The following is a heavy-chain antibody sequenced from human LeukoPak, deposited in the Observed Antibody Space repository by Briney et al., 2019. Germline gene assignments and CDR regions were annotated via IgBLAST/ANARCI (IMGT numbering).Heavy chain of an antibody. D-gene: IGHD3-3*01. V-gene: IGHV4-39*01. Sequence: SETLSLTCTVSGGSISSSSYYWGWLRQPPGTGLEWIGNIYYSGSTYYNPSLRSRVTISVDTSKNQFSLKLSSVTAADTAVYYCARGMDYDFWSGPRLYYYYYMDVWGKGTTVTVSS. CDR1: GGSISSSSYY. CDR3: ARGMDYDFWSGPRLYYYYYMDV. CDR2: IYYSGST. J-gene: IGHJ6*03.